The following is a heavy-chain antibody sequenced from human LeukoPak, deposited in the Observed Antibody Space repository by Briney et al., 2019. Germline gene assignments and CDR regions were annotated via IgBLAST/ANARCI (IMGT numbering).Heavy chain of an antibody. CDR3: ARDDNWNYWTY. D-gene: IGHD1-7*01. J-gene: IGHJ4*02. V-gene: IGHV1-69*01. CDR1: GGTFSSHA. Sequence: SVKVSCKASGGTFSSHAISWVRQAPGQGLEWMGGIIPIFGTANYAQKFQGRVTITADESTSTAYMELRSLRSDDTAVYYCARDDNWNYWTYWGQGTLVTVSS. CDR2: IIPIFGTA.